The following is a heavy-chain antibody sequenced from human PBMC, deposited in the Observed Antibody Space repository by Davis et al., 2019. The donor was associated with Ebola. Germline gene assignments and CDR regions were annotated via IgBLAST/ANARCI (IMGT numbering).Heavy chain of an antibody. CDR2: IKEDAGEI. J-gene: IGHJ4*02. D-gene: IGHD1-14*01. CDR1: GFTVSSNY. V-gene: IGHV3-7*03. Sequence: PGGSLRLSCAASGFTVSSNYMTWVRQAPGKGLEWVANIKEDAGEINYVDPVRGRFTISRDNAKSSLYLQMNSLRVDDTAVYYCATVRYDLGQAYWGQGTLVTVSS. CDR3: ATVRYDLGQAY.